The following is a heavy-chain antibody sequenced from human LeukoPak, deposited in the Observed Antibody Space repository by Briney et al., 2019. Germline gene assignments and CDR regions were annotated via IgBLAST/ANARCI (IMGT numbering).Heavy chain of an antibody. V-gene: IGHV1-69*13. Sequence: ASVKVSCKASGGTFSSYAISWVRQAPGQGLEWMGGIIPIFGTANYAQKFQGRVTITADESTSTAYMELSSLRSEDTAVYYCARAEVASYAFDIWGQGTMVTVSS. CDR1: GGTFSSYA. J-gene: IGHJ3*02. CDR3: ARAEVASYAFDI. CDR2: IIPIFGTA. D-gene: IGHD5-24*01.